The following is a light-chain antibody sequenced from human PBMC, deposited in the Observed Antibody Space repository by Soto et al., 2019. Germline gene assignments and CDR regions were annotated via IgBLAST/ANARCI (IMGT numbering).Light chain of an antibody. J-gene: IGKJ1*01. CDR3: QQYSTDWM. CDR1: RSISSW. V-gene: IGKV1-5*01. CDR2: DAT. Sequence: DFQMTQSPSTLSASVGDSVTITCRASRSISSWLAWYQQKPGKAPRLLIYDATNLDRGVPSRFSGSGSGTVFTLTISSLQPDDFATYYCQQYSTDWMFGQGTKWIS.